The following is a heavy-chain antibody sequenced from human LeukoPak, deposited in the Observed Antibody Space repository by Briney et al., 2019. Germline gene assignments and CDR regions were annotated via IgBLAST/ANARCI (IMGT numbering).Heavy chain of an antibody. CDR2: ISYDGSNK. V-gene: IGHV3-30-3*01. CDR3: ATEGPEGL. CDR1: GFTFSSYA. J-gene: IGHJ4*02. Sequence: GRSLRLSCAASGFTFSSYAMHWVHQAPGKGLEWVAVISYDGSNKYYADSVKGRFTISRDNAKNSLYLQMNSLRAEDTAVYYCATEGPEGLWGQGTLVTVSS. D-gene: IGHD3/OR15-3a*01.